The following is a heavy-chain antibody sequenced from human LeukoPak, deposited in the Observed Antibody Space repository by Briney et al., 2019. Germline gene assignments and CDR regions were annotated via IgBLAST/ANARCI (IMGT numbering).Heavy chain of an antibody. V-gene: IGHV1-3*01. CDR2: INAGNGNT. CDR1: GYTFTSYA. J-gene: IGHJ6*02. D-gene: IGHD6-13*01. Sequence: ASVKVSCKASGYTFTSYAMHWVRQAPGQRLEWMGWINAGNGNTKYSQKFQGRVTITRDTSASTAYMELSSLRSEDTAVYYCARDSYSSSVDYYGMDVWGQGTTVTVSS. CDR3: ARDSYSSSVDYYGMDV.